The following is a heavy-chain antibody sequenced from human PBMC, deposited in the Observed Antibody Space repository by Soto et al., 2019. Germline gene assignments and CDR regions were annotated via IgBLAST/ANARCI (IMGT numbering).Heavy chain of an antibody. J-gene: IGHJ3*02. Sequence: GGSLRLSCAASGFTFSDYYMSWIRQAPGKGPEWVSYISSSGSTIYYADSVKGRFTISRDNAKNSLYLQMNSLRAEDTAVYYCARPGSSWGLEAFDIWGQGTMVTVSS. CDR2: ISSSGSTI. D-gene: IGHD6-13*01. V-gene: IGHV3-11*01. CDR1: GFTFSDYY. CDR3: ARPGSSWGLEAFDI.